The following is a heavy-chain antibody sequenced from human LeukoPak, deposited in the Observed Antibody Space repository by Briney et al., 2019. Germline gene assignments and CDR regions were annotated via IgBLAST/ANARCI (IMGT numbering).Heavy chain of an antibody. V-gene: IGHV1-46*01. J-gene: IGHJ4*02. CDR1: GYTFTSYY. Sequence: ASVKVSCKASGYTFTSYYMRWVRQAPGQGLEWMGIINPSGGSTSYAQKFQGRVTMTRDTSTSTVYMELSSLRSEDTAVYYCARMAYPYYYDSSGYFDYWGQGTLVTVSS. CDR3: ARMAYPYYYDSSGYFDY. D-gene: IGHD3-22*01. CDR2: INPSGGST.